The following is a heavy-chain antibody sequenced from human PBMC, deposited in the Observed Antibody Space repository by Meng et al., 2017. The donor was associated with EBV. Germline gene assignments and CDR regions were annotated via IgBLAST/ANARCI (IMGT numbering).Heavy chain of an antibody. CDR1: GGTFSSYA. Sequence: VRWVQCGAEVKKMGSSVKVSCKASGGTFSSYAISWVRQAPGQGLEWMGGIIPIFGTANYAQKFQGRVTITADKSTSTAYMELSSLRSEDTAVYYCARAEIAAAGRLDYWGQGTLVTVSS. J-gene: IGHJ4*02. D-gene: IGHD6-13*01. V-gene: IGHV1-69*06. CDR2: IIPIFGTA. CDR3: ARAEIAAAGRLDY.